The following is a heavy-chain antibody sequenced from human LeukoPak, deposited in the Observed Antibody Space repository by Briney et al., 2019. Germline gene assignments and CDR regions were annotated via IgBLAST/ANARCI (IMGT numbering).Heavy chain of an antibody. V-gene: IGHV4-31*03. CDR1: GGSISSGGYY. D-gene: IGHD4/OR15-4a*01. CDR2: IYYSGST. Sequence: SETLSLTCTVSGGSISSGGYYWCWIRQHPGKGLEWIGYIYYSGSTYYNPSLKSRVTTSVDTSKNQFSLKLSSVTAADTAVYYCARDGHHYGVDYWGQGTLVTVSS. J-gene: IGHJ4*02. CDR3: ARDGHHYGVDY.